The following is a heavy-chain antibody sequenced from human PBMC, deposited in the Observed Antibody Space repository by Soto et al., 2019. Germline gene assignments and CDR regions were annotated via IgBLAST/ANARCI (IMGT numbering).Heavy chain of an antibody. CDR2: IWYAGSNK. J-gene: IGHJ6*02. V-gene: IGHV3-33*01. CDR1: GFTFSSYG. CDR3: AREAGTTRYYGMDV. D-gene: IGHD1-7*01. Sequence: QVQLVESGGGVVQPGRSLRLSCAASGFTFSSYGMHWVRQAPGKGLEWVAVIWYAGSNKYYADSVKGRFTISRDNSKNTLYLQMNSLRAEDTAVYYCAREAGTTRYYGMDVWGQGTTVTVSS.